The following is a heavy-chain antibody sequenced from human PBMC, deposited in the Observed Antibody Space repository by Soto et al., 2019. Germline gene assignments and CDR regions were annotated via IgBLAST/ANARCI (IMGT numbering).Heavy chain of an antibody. Sequence: GGSLRLSCAASGFTFSSYAMSWVRQAPGKGLEWVSAISGSGGSTYYADSVKGRFTISRDNSKNTLYLQMNSLRAEDTAVYYCAKDKRDYSSGWYLGFFLGYWGQGTLVTVSS. D-gene: IGHD6-19*01. CDR1: GFTFSSYA. CDR3: AKDKRDYSSGWYLGFFLGY. V-gene: IGHV3-23*01. CDR2: ISGSGGST. J-gene: IGHJ4*02.